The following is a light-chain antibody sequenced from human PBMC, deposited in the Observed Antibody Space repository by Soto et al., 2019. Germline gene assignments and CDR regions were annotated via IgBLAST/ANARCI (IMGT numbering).Light chain of an antibody. J-gene: IGLJ1*01. Sequence: QSVLTQSPSVSAAPGQKVTISCSGSSSNIGNNYVSWYQQLPGTAPKLLIYSNNQRPSGVPDRFSGSKSGTSASLAISRLQSEDEADYYCAAWDDSLNGHYVFGSGTKLTVL. CDR1: SSNIGNNY. CDR2: SNN. V-gene: IGLV1-44*01. CDR3: AAWDDSLNGHYV.